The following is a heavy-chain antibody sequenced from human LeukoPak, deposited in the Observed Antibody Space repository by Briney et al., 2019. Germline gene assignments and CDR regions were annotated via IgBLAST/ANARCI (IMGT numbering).Heavy chain of an antibody. D-gene: IGHD1-14*01. CDR1: GGSIRSSSYC. CDR2: IYYSGST. CDR3: VREWTGSDYYYYGMDV. V-gene: IGHV4-39*02. Sequence: SETLSLTCTVSGGSIRSSSYCWGWIRQTPGKGLEWIGSIYYSGSTYYNPSLKSRVTISVDTSKNQFSLRLSSVTDADTAVYYCVREWTGSDYYYYGMDVWGQGTTVTVSS. J-gene: IGHJ6*02.